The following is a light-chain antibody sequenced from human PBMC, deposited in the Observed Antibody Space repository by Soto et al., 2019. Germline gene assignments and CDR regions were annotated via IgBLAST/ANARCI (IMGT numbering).Light chain of an antibody. CDR2: AAS. CDR1: QGISNY. CDR3: QQLNDYPIT. Sequence: DIQLTQSPSFLSASVGDRVTITCRASQGISNYLAWYQQKPGKAPKLLIYAASTLQSGVPSRFSGSGSGTEFTLTISSLQPEDCATYYCQQLNDYPITFGQGTRLQIK. V-gene: IGKV1-9*01. J-gene: IGKJ5*01.